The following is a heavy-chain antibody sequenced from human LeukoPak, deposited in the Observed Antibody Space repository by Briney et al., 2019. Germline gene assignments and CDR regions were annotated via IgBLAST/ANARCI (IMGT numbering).Heavy chain of an antibody. CDR3: AKALGGYHFDY. J-gene: IGHJ4*02. CDR2: ISGSGGST. D-gene: IGHD3-16*01. Sequence: GGSLRLSCAASGFTFSSYAMSWVRQAPGKGLGWVSSISGSGGSTYYADSVKGRFTISRDNSKNTLYLQMNSLRAGDTAVYYCAKALGGYHFDYWGQGTLVTVSS. V-gene: IGHV3-23*01. CDR1: GFTFSSYA.